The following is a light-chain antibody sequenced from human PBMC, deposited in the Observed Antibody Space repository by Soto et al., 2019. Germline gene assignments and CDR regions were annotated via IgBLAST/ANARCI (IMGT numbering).Light chain of an antibody. CDR1: QSVLYSSNNKNY. V-gene: IGKV4-1*01. CDR3: HQYLSTPLT. J-gene: IGKJ4*01. CDR2: WAA. Sequence: DIVMTQSPDSLAVSLGERATINCKSSQSVLYSSNNKNYLGWYQQKAGQPPKLLIYWAATRESGVPDRFSGSGSGTDFTLTISSLQAEDVAVYYCHQYLSTPLTFGGGTKVEIK.